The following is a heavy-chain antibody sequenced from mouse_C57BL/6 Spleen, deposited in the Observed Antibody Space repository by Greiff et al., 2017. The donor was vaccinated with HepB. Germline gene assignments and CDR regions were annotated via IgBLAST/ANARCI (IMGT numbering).Heavy chain of an antibody. J-gene: IGHJ3*01. V-gene: IGHV1-9*01. CDR3: ARRPRYDYDEAWFAY. D-gene: IGHD2-4*01. Sequence: QVQLKQSGAELMKPGASVKLSCKATGYTFTGYWIEWVKQRPGHGLEWIGEILPGSGSTNYNEKFKGKATFTADTSSNTAYMQLSSLTTEDSAIYDCARRPRYDYDEAWFAYWGQGTLVTVSA. CDR1: GYTFTGYW. CDR2: ILPGSGST.